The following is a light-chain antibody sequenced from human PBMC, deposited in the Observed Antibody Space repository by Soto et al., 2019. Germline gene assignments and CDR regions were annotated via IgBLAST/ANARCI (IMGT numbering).Light chain of an antibody. Sequence: QSALTQPPSASGSPGQSVTISCTGTSSDVGGYNFVSWYQQHPGKAPILMIYEVNKRPSGVPDRFSGSKSGNTATLTVSGLQAEDEADYYSSSFAGSNNRDVFGTGTKLTVL. CDR2: EVN. CDR1: SSDVGGYNF. CDR3: SSFAGSNNRDV. V-gene: IGLV2-8*01. J-gene: IGLJ1*01.